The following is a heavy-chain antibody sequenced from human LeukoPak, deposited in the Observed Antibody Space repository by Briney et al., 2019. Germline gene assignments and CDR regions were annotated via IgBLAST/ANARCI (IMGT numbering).Heavy chain of an antibody. CDR2: ISRDSTTI. D-gene: IGHD3-22*01. V-gene: IGHV3-11*04. CDR1: GLTGSHNY. J-gene: IGHJ4*02. CDR3: ATDYYDSSGYYTGSY. Sequence: GGSLRLSCAASGLTGSHNYVSWVRQAPGKGLEWLSYISRDSTTIYYADSVKGRFTISRDNAKNSLYLQMNSLRAEDTAVYHCATDYYDSSGYYTGSYWGQGTLVTVSS.